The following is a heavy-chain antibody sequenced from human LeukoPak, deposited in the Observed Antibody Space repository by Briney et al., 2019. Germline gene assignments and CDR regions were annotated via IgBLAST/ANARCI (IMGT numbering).Heavy chain of an antibody. CDR3: ARGPNSNWSGLDF. J-gene: IGHJ4*02. V-gene: IGHV3-74*01. D-gene: IGHD6-13*01. CDR1: GFSFSGYW. CDR2: ISPTGSTT. Sequence: PGGSLRLSCTASGFSFSGYWMHWARQLPGKGLVWVLRISPTGSTTSYADSVKGRFTVSRDNAKNTLYLQVNNLRAEDTAVYYCARGPNSNWSGLDFWGQGTLLTVSS.